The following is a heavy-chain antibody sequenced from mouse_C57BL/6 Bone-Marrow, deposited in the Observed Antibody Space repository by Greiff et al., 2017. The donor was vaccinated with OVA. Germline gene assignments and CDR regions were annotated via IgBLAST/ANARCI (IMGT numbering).Heavy chain of an antibody. CDR1: GYTFTSYW. CDR3: ARGRIYDGYYDWFAY. Sequence: QVQLQQSGAELVKPGASVKLSCKASGYTFTSYWMHWVKQRPGRGLEWIGRIDPNSGGTKYNEKFKSKATLTVDKPSSTAYMQLSSLTSEDSAVYDCARGRIYDGYYDWFAYWGQGTLVTVSA. J-gene: IGHJ3*01. CDR2: IDPNSGGT. D-gene: IGHD2-3*01. V-gene: IGHV1-72*01.